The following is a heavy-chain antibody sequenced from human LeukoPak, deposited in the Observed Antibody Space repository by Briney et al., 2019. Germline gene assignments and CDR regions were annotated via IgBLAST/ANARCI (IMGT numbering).Heavy chain of an antibody. CDR2: IKQDGSEK. CDR1: GFTFSSYW. Sequence: PGGSLRLSCAASGFTFSSYWMSWVRQAPGKGLEWVANIKQDGSEKYYVDSVKGRFTISRDNAKNSLYLQMNSLRAEDTAVYYCASYSGSYYYYYYMDVWGEGTTVTVSS. D-gene: IGHD1-26*01. J-gene: IGHJ6*03. V-gene: IGHV3-7*01. CDR3: ASYSGSYYYYYYMDV.